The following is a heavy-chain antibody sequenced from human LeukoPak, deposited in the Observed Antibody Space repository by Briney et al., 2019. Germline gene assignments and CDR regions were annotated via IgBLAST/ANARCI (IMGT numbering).Heavy chain of an antibody. D-gene: IGHD3-16*01. CDR2: ISAEGRT. J-gene: IGHJ6*02. CDR3: ATWAFYHDLDV. CDR1: GFNIEKYA. V-gene: IGHV3-43*02. Sequence: PGGSLRLSCTASGFNIEKYAMHWVRQRPGKGLEWVGVISAEGRTDHADSVRGRFTISRDNSKESLFLQMTSLRDEATALYYCATWAFYHDLDVWGQGTTVTVSS.